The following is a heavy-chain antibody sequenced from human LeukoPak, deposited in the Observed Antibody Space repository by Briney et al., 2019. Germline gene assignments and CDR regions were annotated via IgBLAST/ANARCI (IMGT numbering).Heavy chain of an antibody. CDR1: GGTFSSYA. D-gene: IGHD3-22*01. J-gene: IGHJ5*02. CDR2: IIPIFGTA. V-gene: IGHV1-69*06. Sequence: ASVKVSCKASGGTFSSYAISWVRQAPGQGLEWMGGIIPIFGTANYAQKFQGRVTITADKSTSTAYMELSSLRSEDTAVYYCALKTYYYDSSGYSGFDPWGQGTLVTVSS. CDR3: ALKTYYYDSSGYSGFDP.